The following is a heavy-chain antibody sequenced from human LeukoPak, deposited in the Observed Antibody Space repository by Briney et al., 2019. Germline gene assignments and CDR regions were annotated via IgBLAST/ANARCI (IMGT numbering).Heavy chain of an antibody. CDR2: ISSSGSTI. Sequence: GGSLRLSCAASGFTFSSYEMNWVRQAPGKGLEWVSYISSSGSTIYYADSVKGRFTISRDNAKNTLYLQMNSLRAEDTAIYYCAKNGDRGAYCTGGTCYPYFYYYMDVWGKGTTVTI. J-gene: IGHJ6*03. CDR3: AKNGDRGAYCTGGTCYPYFYYYMDV. V-gene: IGHV3-48*03. D-gene: IGHD2-15*01. CDR1: GFTFSSYE.